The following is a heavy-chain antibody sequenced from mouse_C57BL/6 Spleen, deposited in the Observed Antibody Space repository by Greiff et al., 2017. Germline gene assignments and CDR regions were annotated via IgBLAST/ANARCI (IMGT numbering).Heavy chain of an antibody. V-gene: IGHV1-72*01. D-gene: IGHD2-4*01. CDR1: GYTFTSYC. CDR3: GRDYDGGFAY. CDR2: IDPKSGGT. J-gene: IGHJ3*01. Sequence: VQLQQPGAELVKPGASVKLSCKASGYTFTSYCMHWVKQRPGRGLEWIGRIDPKSGGTKYNEKFKSKATLTVDKPSSTPYMQLSSLTSEYSAVYYGGRDYDGGFAYGGQGTLVTVSA.